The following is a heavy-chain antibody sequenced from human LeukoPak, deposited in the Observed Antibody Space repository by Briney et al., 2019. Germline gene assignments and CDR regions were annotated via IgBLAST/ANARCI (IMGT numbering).Heavy chain of an antibody. Sequence: PSQTLSLTCAVSSGSISSGGYSWSWIRQPPGKGLEWIGYIYHSGSTYYNPSLKSRVTISVDRSKNQFSLKLSSVTAADTAVYYCARVFSDDSSGYYLDYWGQGTLVTVSS. J-gene: IGHJ4*02. CDR1: SGSISSGGYS. V-gene: IGHV4-30-2*01. CDR3: ARVFSDDSSGYYLDY. D-gene: IGHD3-22*01. CDR2: IYHSGST.